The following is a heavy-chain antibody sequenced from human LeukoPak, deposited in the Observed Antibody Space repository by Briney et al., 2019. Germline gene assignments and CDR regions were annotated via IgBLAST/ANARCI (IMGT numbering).Heavy chain of an antibody. CDR2: INPNSGDT. CDR1: GYTFTGFH. J-gene: IGHJ4*02. Sequence: ASGKVSCKASGYTFTGFHIHWVRQAPGQGLEYMGWINPNSGDTNYAQKFQGRVTMTRDTSISTAYMELSSLRFDDTAVYYCTTSPGDTFDYWGQGTLVTVSS. V-gene: IGHV1-2*02. CDR3: TTSPGDTFDY. D-gene: IGHD3-16*01.